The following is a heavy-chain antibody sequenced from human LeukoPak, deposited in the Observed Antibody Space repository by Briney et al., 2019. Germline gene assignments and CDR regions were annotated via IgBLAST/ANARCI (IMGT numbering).Heavy chain of an antibody. CDR1: GYTFTSYG. Sequence: ASVKVSCKASGYTFTSYGISWVRQAPGQGLEWMGWISAYNGNTNYAQKLQGRVTMTTDTSTSTVYMELRSLRSDDTAVYYCARTIVVVTADYFDYWDQGTLVTVSS. J-gene: IGHJ4*02. CDR3: ARTIVVVTADYFDY. D-gene: IGHD2-21*02. CDR2: ISAYNGNT. V-gene: IGHV1-18*01.